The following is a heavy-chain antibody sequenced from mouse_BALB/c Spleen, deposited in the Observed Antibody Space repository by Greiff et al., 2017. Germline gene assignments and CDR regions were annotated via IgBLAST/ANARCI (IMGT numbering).Heavy chain of an antibody. CDR2: IDPENGDT. Sequence: VHVKQSGAELVRSGASVKLSCTASGFNIKDYYMHWVKQRPEQGLEWIGWIDPENGDTEYAPKFQGKATMTADTSSNTAYLQLSSLTSEDTAVYYCNAIDGNYVPYWGQGTTLTVSS. V-gene: IGHV14-4*02. CDR3: NAIDGNYVPY. J-gene: IGHJ2*01. D-gene: IGHD2-1*01. CDR1: GFNIKDYY.